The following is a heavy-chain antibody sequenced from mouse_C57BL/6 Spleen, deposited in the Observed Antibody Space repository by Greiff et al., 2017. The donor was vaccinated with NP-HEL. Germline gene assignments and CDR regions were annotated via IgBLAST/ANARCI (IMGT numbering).Heavy chain of an antibody. CDR1: GYTFTDYN. CDR3: APTARTCYYYFDY. V-gene: IGHV1-22*01. Sequence: VQLQQSGPELVKPGASVKLSCKASGYTFTDYNMHWVKQSHGKGLEWIGYINPNNGGTSYNQKFKGKATLTVDKSSSTAYMELRSLTSEDSADYYCAPTARTCYYYFDYWGQGTTLTVSS. J-gene: IGHJ2*01. CDR2: INPNNGGT. D-gene: IGHD3-1*01.